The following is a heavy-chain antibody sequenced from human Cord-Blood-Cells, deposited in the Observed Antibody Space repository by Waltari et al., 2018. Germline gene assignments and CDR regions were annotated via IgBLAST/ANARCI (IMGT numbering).Heavy chain of an antibody. CDR1: GFTFSGSA. J-gene: IGHJ2*01. V-gene: IGHV3-73*02. CDR2: IRSKANSYAT. CDR3: TTLSNWGWYFDL. Sequence: EVQLVESGGGLVQPGGSLNLSCAASGFTFSGSAMHWVRQASGKGLEWVGRIRSKANSYATAYAASVKGRFTISRDDSKNTAYLQMNSLKTEDTAVYYCTTLSNWGWYFDLWGRGTLVTVSS. D-gene: IGHD7-27*01.